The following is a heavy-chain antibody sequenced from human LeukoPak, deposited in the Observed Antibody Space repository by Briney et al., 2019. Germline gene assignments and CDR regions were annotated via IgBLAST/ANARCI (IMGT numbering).Heavy chain of an antibody. CDR2: ISYDGSNK. CDR3: ARGSTRPNYYYYMEV. D-gene: IGHD1-1*01. Sequence: TGGSLRLSCAASGFTFSSYGMHWVRQAPGKGLEWVAVISYDGSNKYYADSVKGRFTISRDNSKNTLYLQMNSLRAEDTAVYYCARGSTRPNYYYYMEVWGKGTTVTVS. V-gene: IGHV3-30*03. CDR1: GFTFSSYG. J-gene: IGHJ6*03.